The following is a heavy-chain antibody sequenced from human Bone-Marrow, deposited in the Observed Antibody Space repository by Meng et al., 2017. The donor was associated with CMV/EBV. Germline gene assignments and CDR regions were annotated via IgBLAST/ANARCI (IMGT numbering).Heavy chain of an antibody. CDR3: AGGDGYNYGY. Sequence: SETLSLTCTVSGGSISSYYWSWIRQPPGKGLEWIGYIYYSGSTNYNPSLKSRVTISVDTSKNQFSLKLSSVTAADTAVYYCAGGDGYNYGYWGQGTLVTFSS. CDR2: IYYSGST. CDR1: GGSISSYY. V-gene: IGHV4-59*01. J-gene: IGHJ4*02. D-gene: IGHD5-24*01.